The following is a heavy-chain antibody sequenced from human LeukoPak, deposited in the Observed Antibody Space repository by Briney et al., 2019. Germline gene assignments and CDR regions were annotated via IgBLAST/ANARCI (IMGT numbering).Heavy chain of an antibody. CDR1: GGSISSYY. CDR3: ARQRYYYDSSGYSALSYFDY. D-gene: IGHD3-22*01. V-gene: IGHV4-4*07. Sequence: SETLSLTCSVSGGSISSYYWSWIRQPAGKGLEWIGRIYTSGSTNFNPSLKTRVTMSVDTSKNQFSLKLSSVTAADTAVYYCARQRYYYDSSGYSALSYFDYWGQGTLVTVSS. CDR2: IYTSGST. J-gene: IGHJ4*02.